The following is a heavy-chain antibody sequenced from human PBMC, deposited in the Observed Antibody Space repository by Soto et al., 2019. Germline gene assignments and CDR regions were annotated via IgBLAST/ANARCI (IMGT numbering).Heavy chain of an antibody. CDR2: INHSGGT. CDR3: ARGFVVVVAATEGHWFDP. CDR1: GGSIANSRFY. V-gene: IGHV4-39*02. Sequence: SETLSLTCTVSGGSIANSRFYWGWIRQPPGKGLEWVGNINHSGGTYLNPSLQSRVTISLDTSKNHFSLKLSSVHAADTAVYYCARGFVVVVAATEGHWFDPWGQGTLVTVSS. J-gene: IGHJ5*02. D-gene: IGHD2-15*01.